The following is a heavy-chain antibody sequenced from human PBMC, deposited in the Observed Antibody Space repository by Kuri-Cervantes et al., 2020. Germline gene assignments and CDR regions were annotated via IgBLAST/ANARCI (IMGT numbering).Heavy chain of an antibody. D-gene: IGHD2-15*01. CDR1: GYTFTSYD. V-gene: IGHV3-48*03. Sequence: SCKASGYTFTSYDINWVRQAPGKGLEWVPYISSSGSTIYYADSVKGRFTISRDNAKNSLYLQMNSLRAEDTAVYYCARDGYCSGGSCYTGGYFDYWGQGTLVTVSS. CDR2: ISSSGSTI. J-gene: IGHJ4*02. CDR3: ARDGYCSGGSCYTGGYFDY.